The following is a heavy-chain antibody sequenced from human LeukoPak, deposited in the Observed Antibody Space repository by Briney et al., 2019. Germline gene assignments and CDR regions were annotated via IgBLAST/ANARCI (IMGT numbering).Heavy chain of an antibody. V-gene: IGHV3-30-3*01. D-gene: IGHD2-2*01. CDR2: ISYDGSNK. CDR1: GFTFSSYA. Sequence: PGRSLRLSCAASGFTFSSYAMHWVRQAPGKGLEWVAVISYDGSNKYYADPVKGRFTISRDNSKNTLYLQMNSLRAEDTAVYYCARDMVVPAVYYYYYGMDVWGQGTTVTVSS. CDR3: ARDMVVPAVYYYYYGMDV. J-gene: IGHJ6*02.